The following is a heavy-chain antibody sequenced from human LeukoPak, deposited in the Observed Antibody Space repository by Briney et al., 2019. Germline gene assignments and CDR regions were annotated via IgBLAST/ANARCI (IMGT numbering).Heavy chain of an antibody. CDR3: AAPRLGELSVDY. CDR1: GYTFTSYY. CDR2: INPSGGST. J-gene: IGHJ4*02. Sequence: GASVKVSCKASGYTFTSYYMHWVRQAPGQGLGWMGIINPSGGSTSYAQKFQGRVTMTRDTSTSTVYMELSSLRSEDTAVYYCAAPRLGELSVDYWGQGTLVTVSS. V-gene: IGHV1-46*01. D-gene: IGHD3-16*02.